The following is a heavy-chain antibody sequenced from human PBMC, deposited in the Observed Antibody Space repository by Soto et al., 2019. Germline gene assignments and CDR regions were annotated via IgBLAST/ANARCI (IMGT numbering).Heavy chain of an antibody. CDR3: ATHMVRGVKPSEFYGMDV. V-gene: IGHV1-46*01. Sequence: ASVKVSCKASGYTFTSYYMHWVRQAPGQGLEWMGIINPSGGSTSYAQKFQGRVTMTRDTSTSTVYMELSSLRSEDTAVYYCATHMVRGVKPSEFYGMDVWGQGTTVTVSS. CDR1: GYTFTSYY. D-gene: IGHD3-10*01. J-gene: IGHJ6*02. CDR2: INPSGGST.